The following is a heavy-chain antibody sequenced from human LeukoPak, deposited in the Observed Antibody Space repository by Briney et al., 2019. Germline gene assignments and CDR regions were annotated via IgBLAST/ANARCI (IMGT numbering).Heavy chain of an antibody. J-gene: IGHJ4*02. Sequence: GRSLRLSCAASGFTFSSYWMHWVRQAPGKGLVWVSRINTDGSSTSYADSVKGRFAISRDSAKNTLYLQMNSLRAEDTAVYYCAREYSSSWYPLYYFDYWGQGTLVTVSS. D-gene: IGHD6-13*01. CDR3: AREYSSSWYPLYYFDY. CDR1: GFTFSSYW. V-gene: IGHV3-74*01. CDR2: INTDGSST.